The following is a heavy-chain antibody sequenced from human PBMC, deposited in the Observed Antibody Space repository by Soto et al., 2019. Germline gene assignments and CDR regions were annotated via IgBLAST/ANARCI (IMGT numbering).Heavy chain of an antibody. CDR2: IKQDGSEK. CDR3: ARANSTILDYCGGDCRTVNSGTAV. J-gene: IGHJ6*02. D-gene: IGHD2-21*02. Sequence: KGLEWVANIKQDGSEKYYVDSVKGRFTISRDNAKNSLYLQMNSLRAEDTAVYYCARANSTILDYCGGDCRTVNSGTAVWRHGTTVTVTS. V-gene: IGHV3-7*05.